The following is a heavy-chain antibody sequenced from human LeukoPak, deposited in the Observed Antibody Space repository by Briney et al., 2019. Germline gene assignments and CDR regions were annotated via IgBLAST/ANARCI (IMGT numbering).Heavy chain of an antibody. CDR3: ARDGGRRYDSWSGFSWFDP. CDR1: GASISTYY. J-gene: IGHJ5*02. V-gene: IGHV4-59*01. CDR2: IYYSGST. Sequence: PSETLSLTCTVSGASISTYYWSWVRQPPGKGLEWIGYIYYSGSTNYNPSLKSRVTISVDTSKNQFSLKLSSVTAADTAVYYCARDGGRRYDSWSGFSWFDPWGQGTLVTVSS. D-gene: IGHD3-3*01.